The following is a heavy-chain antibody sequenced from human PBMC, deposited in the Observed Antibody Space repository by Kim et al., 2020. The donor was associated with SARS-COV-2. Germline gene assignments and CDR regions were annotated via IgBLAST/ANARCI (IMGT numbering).Heavy chain of an antibody. Sequence: GGSLRLSCAASGFTFDDYAMHWVRQAPGKGLEWVSGISWNSGSIGYADSVKGRFTISRDNAKNSLYLQMNSLRAEDTALYYCAKSYYYDSSGLGVVDYWGQGTLVTVSS. D-gene: IGHD3-22*01. CDR3: AKSYYYDSSGLGVVDY. CDR1: GFTFDDYA. J-gene: IGHJ4*02. CDR2: ISWNSGSI. V-gene: IGHV3-9*01.